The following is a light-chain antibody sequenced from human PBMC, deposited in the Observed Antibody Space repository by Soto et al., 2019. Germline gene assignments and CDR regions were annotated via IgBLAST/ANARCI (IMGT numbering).Light chain of an antibody. CDR2: DAS. CDR3: QRGDT. CDR1: QSVSSN. V-gene: IGKV3-11*01. J-gene: IGKJ5*01. Sequence: EIVLTQSPATLSLSPGERATLSCRASQSVSSNLAWYQQKPGQAPRLLIYDASNSATGIPARFSGSGSGTDFTLTISRLEPEDFAVYYCQRGDTFGQGTRLEIK.